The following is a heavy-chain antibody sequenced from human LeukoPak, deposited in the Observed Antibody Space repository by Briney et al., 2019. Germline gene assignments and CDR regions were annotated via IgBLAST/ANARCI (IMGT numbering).Heavy chain of an antibody. V-gene: IGHV3-7*01. D-gene: IGHD6-13*01. Sequence: GGSLRLSCAASGFTFSSYWMSWVRQAPGKGLEWVANIKQDGSEKYYVDSVKGRFTISRDNAKNSLYLQMNSLRAEDTAVYYCASPSLAAAGTFGYWGQGTLVTVSS. CDR2: IKQDGSEK. J-gene: IGHJ4*02. CDR1: GFTFSSYW. CDR3: ASPSLAAAGTFGY.